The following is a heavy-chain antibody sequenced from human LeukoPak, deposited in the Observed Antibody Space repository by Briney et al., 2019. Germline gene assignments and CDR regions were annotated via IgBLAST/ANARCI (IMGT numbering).Heavy chain of an antibody. Sequence: SETLSLTCAVYGGSFSGYYWSWIRQPPGKGLEWIGSIYYSGSTYYNPSLKSRVTISVDTSKNQFSLKLSSVTAADTAVYYCARRSLLGATTYYFDYWGQGTLVTVSS. CDR3: ARRSLLGATTYYFDY. D-gene: IGHD1-1*01. V-gene: IGHV4-34*01. CDR1: GGSFSGYY. J-gene: IGHJ4*02. CDR2: IYYSGST.